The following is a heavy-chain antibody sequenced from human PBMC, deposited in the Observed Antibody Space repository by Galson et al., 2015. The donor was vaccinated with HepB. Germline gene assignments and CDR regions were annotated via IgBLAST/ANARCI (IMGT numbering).Heavy chain of an antibody. J-gene: IGHJ4*02. V-gene: IGHV1-2*02. D-gene: IGHD7-27*01. Sequence: SVKVSCKASGHTFTDYYMHWVRQAPGQGLEWMGWINPDTGGTSHAQKFQGRVTMTWDTSINTAYMELSRLRSDDTAVYYCARATTGDGAAFFDYWGQGTLVTVSS. CDR1: GHTFTDYY. CDR3: ARATTGDGAAFFDY. CDR2: INPDTGGT.